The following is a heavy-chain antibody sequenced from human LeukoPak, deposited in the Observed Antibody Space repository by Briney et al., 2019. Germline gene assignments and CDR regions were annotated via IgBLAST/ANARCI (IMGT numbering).Heavy chain of an antibody. D-gene: IGHD3-22*01. CDR2: IYTSGST. CDR3: ARSYYYDSSGYYYGSDY. CDR1: GGSTSSGSYY. Sequence: SQTLSLTCTVSGGSTSSGSYYWSWIRQPAGKGLEWIGRIYTSGSTNYNPSLKSRVTISVDTSKNQFSLKLSSATAADTAVYYCARSYYYDSSGYYYGSDYWGQGTLVTVSS. J-gene: IGHJ4*02. V-gene: IGHV4-61*02.